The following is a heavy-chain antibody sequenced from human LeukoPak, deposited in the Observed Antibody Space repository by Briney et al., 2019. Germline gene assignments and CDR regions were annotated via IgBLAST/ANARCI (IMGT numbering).Heavy chain of an antibody. CDR3: ARFFWSGSKSLDY. CDR2: IFHSGST. CDR1: GGSISGYY. Sequence: SETLSLTCTVSGGSISGYYWSWIRQPPGEGLEWIGYIFHSGSTIYNPSLKGRFTMSVDPSKNQFSLKLNSVTAADTAVYYCARFFWSGSKSLDYWGQGTVGTVSS. J-gene: IGHJ4*02. D-gene: IGHD3-3*01. V-gene: IGHV4-59*08.